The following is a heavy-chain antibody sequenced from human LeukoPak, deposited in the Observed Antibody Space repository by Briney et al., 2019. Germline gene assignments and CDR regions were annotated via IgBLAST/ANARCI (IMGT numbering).Heavy chain of an antibody. Sequence: SGPTLVNPTQTLTLTCTFSWFSLSTSGVGVGWIRQPPGKALEWLALIYWNDDKRYSPSLKSRLTITKDTSKNQVVLTMTNMDPVDTATYYCAHRSVLWFGELKPFDYWGQGTLVTVSS. CDR1: WFSLSTSGVG. CDR3: AHRSVLWFGELKPFDY. V-gene: IGHV2-5*01. D-gene: IGHD3-10*01. CDR2: IYWNDDK. J-gene: IGHJ4*02.